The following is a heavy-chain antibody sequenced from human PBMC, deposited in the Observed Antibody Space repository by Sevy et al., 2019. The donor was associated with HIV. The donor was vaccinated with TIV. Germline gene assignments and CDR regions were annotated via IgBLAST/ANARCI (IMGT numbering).Heavy chain of an antibody. D-gene: IGHD3-9*01. V-gene: IGHV3-74*01. Sequence: GGSLRLSCAASGFTFSSYWMHWVRQAPGKGLVWISRINSDGSSTSYADSVKGRFTISRDNAKNTLYLQMNSLRAEDTAVYYCARSSSHYDLLTGYHPQGFDYWGQGTLVTVSS. CDR1: GFTFSSYW. CDR3: ARSSSHYDLLTGYHPQGFDY. CDR2: INSDGSST. J-gene: IGHJ4*02.